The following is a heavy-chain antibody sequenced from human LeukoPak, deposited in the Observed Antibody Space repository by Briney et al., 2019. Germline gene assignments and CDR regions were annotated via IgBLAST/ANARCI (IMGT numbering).Heavy chain of an antibody. CDR1: GGSISSYY. Sequence: EALSLTCTVSGGSISSYYWGWVRQPPGKGLEWIGYFYYSGSTNYNPSLKSRVTISVDTSKYQFSLKLSSLAAADTAVYYCATGRDPYKTGHWGQGTLVTVSS. CDR2: FYYSGST. D-gene: IGHD3-10*01. J-gene: IGHJ4*02. CDR3: ATGRDPYKTGH. V-gene: IGHV4-59*01.